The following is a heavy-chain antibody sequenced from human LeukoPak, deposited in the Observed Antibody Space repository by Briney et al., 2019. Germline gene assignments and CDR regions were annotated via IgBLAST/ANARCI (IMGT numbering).Heavy chain of an antibody. CDR1: GFTFSSYE. D-gene: IGHD4-23*01. CDR2: ISSSGSTI. Sequence: QPGGSLRLSCAASGFTFSSYEMNWVRQAPGKGLEWVSYISSSGSTIYYADSVKGRFTISRDNAKNTLYLQMNSLRADDTAIYYCARAAVASSQPYYYFEYWGQGTLVTVSS. J-gene: IGHJ4*02. V-gene: IGHV3-48*03. CDR3: ARAAVASSQPYYYFEY.